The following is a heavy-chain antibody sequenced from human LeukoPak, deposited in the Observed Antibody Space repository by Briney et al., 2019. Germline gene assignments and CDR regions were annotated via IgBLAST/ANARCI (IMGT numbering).Heavy chain of an antibody. J-gene: IGHJ4*02. Sequence: GGSLRLSCAASGFTFSNYAMHWVRQAPGTGLELVAVIWFDGTNKYYGDSVRGRFTTSRDNSKNRLYLQMNSLRAEDTAVYYCAKARGSGWHDPWYLDYWGQGTLVTVSS. D-gene: IGHD6-19*01. CDR3: AKARGSGWHDPWYLDY. CDR2: IWFDGTNK. CDR1: GFTFSNYA. V-gene: IGHV3-33*06.